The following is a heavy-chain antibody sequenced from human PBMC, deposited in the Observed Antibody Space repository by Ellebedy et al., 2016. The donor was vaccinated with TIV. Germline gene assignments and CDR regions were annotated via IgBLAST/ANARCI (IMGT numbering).Heavy chain of an antibody. Sequence: GESLKISCVGSGFSFSTYGMHWVRPAPGKGLAWVAVISYDGSKINYADSVKGRFTISRDNANNTFHLHMNRLKTEDTAIYYCAKGFQLRGHNNYYGMNVWGQGTTVTVSS. D-gene: IGHD3-10*01. CDR3: AKGFQLRGHNNYYGMNV. J-gene: IGHJ6*02. V-gene: IGHV3-30*18. CDR2: ISYDGSKI. CDR1: GFSFSTYG.